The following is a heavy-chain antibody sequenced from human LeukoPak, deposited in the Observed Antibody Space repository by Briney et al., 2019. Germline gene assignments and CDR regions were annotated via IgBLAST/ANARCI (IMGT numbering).Heavy chain of an antibody. V-gene: IGHV3-23*01. Sequence: GGSLRLSCAASGFKFNTYGMSWVRQAPGKGLEWVSAISDSGANTYYADSVKGRFTISRDTSKKTLFLQVNSLRAEDTALYYCAKLNTATPTSLFYYHVMDVWGQGTTVTVSS. CDR3: AKLNTATPTSLFYYHVMDV. D-gene: IGHD1/OR15-1a*01. CDR1: GFKFNTYG. J-gene: IGHJ6*02. CDR2: ISDSGANT.